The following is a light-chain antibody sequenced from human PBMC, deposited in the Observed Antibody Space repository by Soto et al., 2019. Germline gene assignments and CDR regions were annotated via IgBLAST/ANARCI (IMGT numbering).Light chain of an antibody. CDR1: QGIRNF. CDR2: AAS. Sequence: DIQMTQSPTSLYASVGDRVTITCRASQGIRNFVAWYQQKPGKAPKLLIYAASTLQSGVPSRFSGSGSGTDFTLTITSLQPEDVATYSCQKYSSVPVFGPGTKVEIK. J-gene: IGKJ3*01. CDR3: QKYSSVPV. V-gene: IGKV1-27*01.